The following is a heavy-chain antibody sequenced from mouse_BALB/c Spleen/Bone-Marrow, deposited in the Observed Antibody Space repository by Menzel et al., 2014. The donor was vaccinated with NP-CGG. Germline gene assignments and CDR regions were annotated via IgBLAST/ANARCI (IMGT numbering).Heavy chain of an antibody. CDR1: GFTFSRSG. J-gene: IGHJ4*01. CDR2: ISSGSSTI. CDR3: ARARSNMITTGAMDY. Sequence: EVKVVESGGGLVQPGGSRKLSCAASGFTFSRSGMHWVRQAPEKGLEWVAYISSGSSTIYYADTMKGRFTISRDTPKNTLFLQITSLKSEDTAMYYCARARSNMITTGAMDYWGQGTSVTVSS. V-gene: IGHV5-17*02. D-gene: IGHD2-4*01.